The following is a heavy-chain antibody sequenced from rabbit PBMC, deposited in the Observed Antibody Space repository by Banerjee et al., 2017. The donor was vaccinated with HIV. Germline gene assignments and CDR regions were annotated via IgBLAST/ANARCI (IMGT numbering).Heavy chain of an antibody. CDR1: GFSFSSASY. J-gene: IGHJ3*01. CDR3: ARGEDL. Sequence: QSLEESGGDLVKPGASLTLTCTDSGFSFSSASYMCWVRQAPGKGLEWIALIGTASSTTYYASWAKGRFTVSKTSSTTLTLQMTSLTAADTATYFCARGEDLWGQGTLVTVS. CDR2: IGTASSTT. V-gene: IGHV1S40*01.